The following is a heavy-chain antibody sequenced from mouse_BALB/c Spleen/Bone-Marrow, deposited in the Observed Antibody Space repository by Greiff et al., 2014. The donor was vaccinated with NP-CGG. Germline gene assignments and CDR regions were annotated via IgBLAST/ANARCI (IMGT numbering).Heavy chain of an antibody. Sequence: EVKLMESGGGLVQPGGSLKLSCATSGFSFSDYYMYWIRQTPEERLEWVAYISNGGGSTYYPDTVKGRFTISRDNAKNTLYLQMSRLKSEDTAMYYCARLGDYSYFDYWGQGTTLTVSS. V-gene: IGHV5-12*02. CDR2: ISNGGGST. CDR1: GFSFSDYY. D-gene: IGHD1-1*01. J-gene: IGHJ2*01. CDR3: ARLGDYSYFDY.